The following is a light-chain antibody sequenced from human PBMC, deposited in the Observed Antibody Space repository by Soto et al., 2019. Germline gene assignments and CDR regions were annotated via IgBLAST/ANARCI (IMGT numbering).Light chain of an antibody. CDR2: DVN. J-gene: IGLJ2*01. CDR1: NSDVGGYNY. Sequence: QSALTQPRSVSGSPGQSVTISCTGTNSDVGGYNYVSWYQQHPGIVPKLLIYDVNKRPSGVPDRFSASKSGNTASLTISGLQAEDEADYYCCSYVGSSTFLFGGGTKLTVL. V-gene: IGLV2-11*01. CDR3: CSYVGSSTFL.